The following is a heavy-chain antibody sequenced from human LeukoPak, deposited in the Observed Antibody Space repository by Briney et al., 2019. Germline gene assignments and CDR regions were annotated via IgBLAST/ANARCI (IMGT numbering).Heavy chain of an antibody. CDR2: IYSGGST. J-gene: IGHJ6*03. Sequence: GGSLRLSCAAPGFTVSRNYMSWVRQAPGKGLEWVSVIYSGGSTYYADSVKGRFTISRDNSKNTLYLQMNSLRAEDTAVYYCAREYSSSSHYYYYYMDVWGKGTTVTVPS. CDR1: GFTVSRNY. D-gene: IGHD6-6*01. CDR3: AREYSSSSHYYYYYMDV. V-gene: IGHV3-53*01.